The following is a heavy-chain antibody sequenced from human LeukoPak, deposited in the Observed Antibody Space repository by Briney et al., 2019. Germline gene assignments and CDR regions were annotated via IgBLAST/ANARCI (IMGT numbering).Heavy chain of an antibody. CDR3: ARMEHDYGDPAGY. D-gene: IGHD4-17*01. V-gene: IGHV3-23*01. J-gene: IGHJ4*02. Sequence: GGSLRLSCAASGFTFSSYAMSWVRQAPGKGLEWVSAISGSGGSTYYADSVKGRLTISRDNSKNTLYLQMNSLRAEDTAVYYCARMEHDYGDPAGYWGQGTLVTVSS. CDR1: GFTFSSYA. CDR2: ISGSGGST.